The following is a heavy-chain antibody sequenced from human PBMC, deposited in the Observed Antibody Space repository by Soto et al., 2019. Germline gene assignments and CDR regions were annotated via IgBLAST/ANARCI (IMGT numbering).Heavy chain of an antibody. CDR2: MGWNSNII. J-gene: IGHJ4*02. CDR3: AKGGPDGFCIGGRFYFDY. V-gene: IGHV3-9*01. Sequence: EVQLVESGGGLVQPGRSLRLSCAASGFTFDDYAMHWVRRVPGKGLEWVSSMGWNSNIIGYAESVKGRFTISRDNAKNSLSLQRNSLRHEDTALYYCAKGGPDGFCIGGRFYFDYWGQGTLVTVSS. D-gene: IGHD2-15*01. CDR1: GFTFDDYA.